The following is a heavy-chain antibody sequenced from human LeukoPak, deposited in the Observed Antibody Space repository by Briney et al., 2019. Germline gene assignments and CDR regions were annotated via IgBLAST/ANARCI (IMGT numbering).Heavy chain of an antibody. CDR1: GLTLSNYN. D-gene: IGHD4/OR15-4a*01. CDR2: ISGSSDYK. J-gene: IGHJ5*02. Sequence: GGSLRLSCSASGLTLSNYNMNWVRRAPEKGLEWISSISGSSDYKYYADSVKGRFTISRDKAKNSMYLQMNSLSADATAVYYCVRIPNGANFPNWFDPRGQGTLVTVAS. V-gene: IGHV3-21*01. CDR3: VRIPNGANFPNWFDP.